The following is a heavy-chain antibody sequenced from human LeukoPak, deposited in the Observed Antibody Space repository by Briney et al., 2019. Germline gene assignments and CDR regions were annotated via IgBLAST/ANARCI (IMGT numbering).Heavy chain of an antibody. Sequence: ASVKVSCKASGGTFSSYAISWVRQAPGQGLEWMGGIIPIFGTANYAQKFQGGVTITADESTSTAYMELSSLRSEDTAVYYCARDLRRVRYYDFWSGYQKWFDPWGQGTLVTVSS. J-gene: IGHJ5*02. CDR1: GGTFSSYA. V-gene: IGHV1-69*13. CDR2: IIPIFGTA. CDR3: ARDLRRVRYYDFWSGYQKWFDP. D-gene: IGHD3-3*01.